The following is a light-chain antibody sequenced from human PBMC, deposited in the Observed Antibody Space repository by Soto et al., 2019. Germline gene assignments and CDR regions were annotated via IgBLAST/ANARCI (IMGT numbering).Light chain of an antibody. CDR1: QDMNIY. CDR2: DAS. Sequence: DFQMTQSPSSLSASVGDRVTIXXQATQDMNIYLNWYQQKPGKAPNLXIYDASNLEILVPSRFSGSGSVTDFTFTISSLQTEDIGTYYCQQYDILPITFGRGTRLDIK. J-gene: IGKJ5*01. V-gene: IGKV1-33*01. CDR3: QQYDILPIT.